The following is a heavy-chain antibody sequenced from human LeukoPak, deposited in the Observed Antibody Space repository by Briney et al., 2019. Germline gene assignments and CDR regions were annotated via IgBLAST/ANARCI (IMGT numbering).Heavy chain of an antibody. V-gene: IGHV3-23*01. CDR3: AKVNSPSLTGLMDY. CDR1: GFTFSSYA. Sequence: GGSLRLSCAASGFTFSSYAMSWVRQAPGKGLEWVSVISGSGGSTNYADSVKGRFTISRDNSKNTLYLQMNSLRVEDPAVYYCAKVNSPSLTGLMDYWGQATLVTVHS. J-gene: IGHJ4*02. CDR2: ISGSGGST. D-gene: IGHD3-9*01.